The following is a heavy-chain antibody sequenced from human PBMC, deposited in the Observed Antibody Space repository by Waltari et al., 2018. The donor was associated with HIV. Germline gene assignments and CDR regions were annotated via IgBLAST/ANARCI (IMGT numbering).Heavy chain of an antibody. V-gene: IGHV3-21*01. CDR3: ARGPSSGWSWFDP. D-gene: IGHD6-19*01. CDR1: GFRFSDYN. Sequence: EVRLLVSGGGLVRPGGSLRLSCAASGFRFSDYNMNWVRQGPGKGLEWVASIGSLQNFIHYADSVKGRFTVSRDNAKNSLYLQMNSLTAEDTAVYYCARGPSSGWSWFDPWGQGTLVTVSS. CDR2: IGSLQNFI. J-gene: IGHJ5*02.